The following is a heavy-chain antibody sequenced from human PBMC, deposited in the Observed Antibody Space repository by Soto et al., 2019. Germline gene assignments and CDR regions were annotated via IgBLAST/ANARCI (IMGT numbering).Heavy chain of an antibody. J-gene: IGHJ4*02. V-gene: IGHV1-18*01. CDR3: ARDAAIGMSDY. CDR2: ISAYNGNK. D-gene: IGHD1-20*01. CDR1: GYTFTSYG. Sequence: QVQLVQSGAEVKKPGASVKVSCKASGYTFTSYGISWVRQAPGQGLEWLGWISAYNGNKKYAQKRQGRVTMTTDTSTITAYMELRSLRSDDTAVYYCARDAAIGMSDYWGQGTLVTVSS.